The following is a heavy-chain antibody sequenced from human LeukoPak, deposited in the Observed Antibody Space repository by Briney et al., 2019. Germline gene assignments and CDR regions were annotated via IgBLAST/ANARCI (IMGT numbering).Heavy chain of an antibody. CDR1: GFTFDDYA. Sequence: GRSLRLSCAASGFTFDDYAMPWVRQAPGKGLEWVSGISWNSGSIGYADSVKGRFTISRDNAKNSLYLQMNSLRAEDTALYYSAKASSLAVAGRYFDYWGQGTLVTVSS. V-gene: IGHV3-9*01. CDR2: ISWNSGSI. CDR3: AKASSLAVAGRYFDY. J-gene: IGHJ4*02. D-gene: IGHD6-19*01.